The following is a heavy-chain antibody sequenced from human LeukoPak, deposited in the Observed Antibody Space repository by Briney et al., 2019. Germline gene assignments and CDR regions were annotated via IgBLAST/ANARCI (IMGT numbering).Heavy chain of an antibody. CDR3: ARGPQAARTFFDY. CDR1: GGTFSSYA. D-gene: IGHD6-6*01. J-gene: IGHJ4*02. V-gene: IGHV1-69*05. CDR2: IIPIFGTA. Sequence: ASVKVSCKASGGTFSSYAISWVRQAPGQGLEWMGGIIPIFGTANYAQKFQGRVTIITDESTSTAYMELSSLRSEDTAVYYCARGPQAARTFFDYWGQGTLVTVSS.